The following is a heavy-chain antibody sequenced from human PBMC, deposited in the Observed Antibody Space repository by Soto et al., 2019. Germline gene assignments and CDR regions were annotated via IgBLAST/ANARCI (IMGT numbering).Heavy chain of an antibody. CDR1: GAPIRGSKW. CDR2: IYHSGTT. Sequence: PSETLSLTCAVSGAPIRGSKWWRWVRQPPGKGLEWIGDIYHSGTTNYNPSLKSRVTMSVDKSKNQFSLNLTSVTAADTAVYYCARDKANVGGYNQFDPWGPGTLVTVSS. V-gene: IGHV4-4*02. D-gene: IGHD3-16*01. CDR3: ARDKANVGGYNQFDP. J-gene: IGHJ5*02.